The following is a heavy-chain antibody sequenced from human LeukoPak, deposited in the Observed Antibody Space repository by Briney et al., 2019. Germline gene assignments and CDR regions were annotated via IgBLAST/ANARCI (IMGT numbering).Heavy chain of an antibody. D-gene: IGHD5-24*01. J-gene: IGHJ5*02. CDR1: GFTVTHYA. V-gene: IGHV3-64D*06. CDR3: YCRDDLPA. CDR2: LDANGRTT. Sequence: PGGSLRLSCSASGFTVTHYAMHWVRQAPGKGLEYVSALDANGRTTYYADSVKGRFTISRDDSKNTLYLHMSSLRPEDTAIYYCYCRDDLPAWGQGTLVTISS.